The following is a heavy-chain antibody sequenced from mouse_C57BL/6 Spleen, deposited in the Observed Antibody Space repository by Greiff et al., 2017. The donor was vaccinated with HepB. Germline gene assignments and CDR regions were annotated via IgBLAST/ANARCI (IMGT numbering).Heavy chain of an antibody. D-gene: IGHD2-1*01. V-gene: IGHV7-1*01. CDR2: SRNKANDYTT. CDR3: ARDGGNTYYAMDY. CDR1: GFTFSDFY. Sequence: EVQLMESGGGLVQSGRSLRLSCATSGFTFSDFYMEWVRQAPGKGLEWIAASRNKANDYTTEYSASVKGRFIVSRDTSQSILYLQMNALRAEDTAIYYCARDGGNTYYAMDYWGQGTSVTVSS. J-gene: IGHJ4*01.